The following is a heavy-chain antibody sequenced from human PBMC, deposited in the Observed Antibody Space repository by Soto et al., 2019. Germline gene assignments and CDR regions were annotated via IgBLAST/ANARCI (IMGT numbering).Heavy chain of an antibody. Sequence: QVQLVQSGPEVKNPGASVKVSCKASGYKFTNFGIAWIRQAPGQGLGWMGRFSFYNGDTTFAQNFQDRVPLTTDTSTITAYMELRSRRSDDTAVYYCASAEYYYDSSGYYLLFYFDYWGQGTLVTVSS. CDR2: FSFYNGDT. J-gene: IGHJ4*02. CDR1: GYKFTNFG. CDR3: ASAEYYYDSSGYYLLFYFDY. D-gene: IGHD3-22*01. V-gene: IGHV1-18*01.